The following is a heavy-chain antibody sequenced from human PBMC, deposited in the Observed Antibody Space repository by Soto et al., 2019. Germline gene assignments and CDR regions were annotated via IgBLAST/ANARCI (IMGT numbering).Heavy chain of an antibody. CDR1: GGIFNNYA. CDR2: IIPMFGTL. CDR3: AKVKPGIQQWLVYFDY. V-gene: IGHV1-69*13. D-gene: IGHD6-19*01. J-gene: IGHJ4*02. Sequence: SVKVSCKASGGIFNNYAISWVRQAPGQGLEWMGGIIPMFGTLNYAQKFQGRVTIAADESTSTAYMELTSLRSEDTAVYYCAKVKPGIQQWLVYFDYWGQGTLVTVSS.